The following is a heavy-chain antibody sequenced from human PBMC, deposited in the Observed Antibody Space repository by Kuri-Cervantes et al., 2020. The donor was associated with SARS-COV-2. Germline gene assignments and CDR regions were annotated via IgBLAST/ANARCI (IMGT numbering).Heavy chain of an antibody. D-gene: IGHD3-10*01. CDR1: GGSFSSYV. CDR2: INPNSGGT. V-gene: IGHV1-2*04. CDR3: ARASVRGIIITYHSYGMDV. J-gene: IGHJ6*02. Sequence: ASVKVSCKASGGSFSSYVINWVRQAPGQGLEWMGWINPNSGGTNYAQKFQGWVTMTRDTSISTVYMELSRLRSDDTAVYYCARASVRGIIITYHSYGMDVWGQGTTVTVSS.